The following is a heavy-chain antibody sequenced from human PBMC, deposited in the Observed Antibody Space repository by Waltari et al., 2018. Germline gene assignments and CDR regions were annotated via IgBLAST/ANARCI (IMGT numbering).Heavy chain of an antibody. V-gene: IGHV3-48*01. CDR1: GFTFSSYW. CDR2: ISSSSSTI. CDR3: ARDEWYYYDSSGYSGMFDY. D-gene: IGHD3-22*01. J-gene: IGHJ4*02. Sequence: EVQLVESGGGLVQPGGSLRLSCAASGFTFSSYWMSWVRQAPGKGLEWVSYISSSSSTIYYADSVKGRFTISRDNAKNSLYLQMNSLRAEDTAVYYCARDEWYYYDSSGYSGMFDYWGQGTLVTVSS.